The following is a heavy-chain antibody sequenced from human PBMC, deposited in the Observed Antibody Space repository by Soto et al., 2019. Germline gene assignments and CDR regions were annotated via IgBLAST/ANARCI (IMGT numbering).Heavy chain of an antibody. V-gene: IGHV3-23*01. J-gene: IGHJ4*02. CDR3: AKREGDYYDSSGYYYGDY. D-gene: IGHD3-22*01. CDR1: GFTFSSYA. CDR2: ISGSGGST. Sequence: PGGSLRLSCAASGFTFSSYAMSWVRQAPGKGLEWVSAISGSGGSTYYADSVKGRFTISRDNSKNTLYLQMNSLRAEDTAVYYCAKREGDYYDSSGYYYGDYRGQGTLVTVSS.